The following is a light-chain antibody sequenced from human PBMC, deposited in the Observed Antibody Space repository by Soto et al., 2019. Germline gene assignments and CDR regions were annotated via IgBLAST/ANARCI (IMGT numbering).Light chain of an antibody. J-gene: IGKJ1*01. CDR2: GAS. CDR3: QQYGSSPRT. Sequence: EIVLTQSPGTLSLSPGARATLSCRASQSVSTSSLAWYQQKGGQAPRLLIHGASSRATGIPDRFSGSGSGTDFTLTISRLEPEGFAVYYCQQYGSSPRTFGQGTKVEVK. CDR1: QSVSTSS. V-gene: IGKV3-20*01.